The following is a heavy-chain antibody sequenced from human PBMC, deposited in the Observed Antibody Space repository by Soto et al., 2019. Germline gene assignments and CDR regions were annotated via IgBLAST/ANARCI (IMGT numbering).Heavy chain of an antibody. J-gene: IGHJ3*01. D-gene: IGHD6-19*01. V-gene: IGHV1-69*01. CDR3: ASGCGGLGGSSGWPAYAFDV. CDR1: GGTFTKYA. CDR2: IVPLPGTT. Sequence: QVQLVQSGAAVRKPGSSVKVSCKASGGTFTKYAITWVRQAPRQGLEWMGGIVPLPGTTNYAQKFRGRVTISADESTSTAYLELSSLRSEDTAVYYCASGCGGLGGSSGWPAYAFDVWGQGTMVIGSS.